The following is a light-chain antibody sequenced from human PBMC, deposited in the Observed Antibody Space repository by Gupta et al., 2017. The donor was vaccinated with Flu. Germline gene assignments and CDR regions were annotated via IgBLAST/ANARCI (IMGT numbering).Light chain of an antibody. CDR3: SACISSSTAV. Sequence: SSAVCADNYVDWYQQNPGQAPQTLMYSATKRSSGVSNRFSASKPGDKAALTISGLQAEDEADYYCSACISSSTAVFGGGTKLTVL. V-gene: IGLV2-14*01. CDR1: SSAVCADNY. J-gene: IGLJ3*02. CDR2: SAT.